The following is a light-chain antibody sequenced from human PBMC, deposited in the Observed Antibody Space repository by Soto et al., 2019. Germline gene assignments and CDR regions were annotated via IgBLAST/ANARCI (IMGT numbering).Light chain of an antibody. CDR3: LQHKTYSLT. CDR2: AAF. Sequence: DIPMTQSPSSLSASVGDRVTITCRASQDIRNDLCWYQQKPGKAPKRLIYAAFILQSGVTPRFSGNGSGTEFTLTISSLQAEDYATYFCLQHKTYSLTFGQGTRLE. J-gene: IGKJ5*01. CDR1: QDIRND. V-gene: IGKV1-17*01.